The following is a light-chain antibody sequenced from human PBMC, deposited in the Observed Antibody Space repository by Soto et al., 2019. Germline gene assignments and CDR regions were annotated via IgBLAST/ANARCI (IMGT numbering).Light chain of an antibody. CDR1: QSVSSN. CDR3: QQYDNWPIT. V-gene: IGKV3-15*01. CDR2: GAS. Sequence: EIVMTQSPATLSVSPGERATLPCRASQSVSSNLAWYQQKPGQAPRLLIYGASTRSTGIPARFSGSGSGTEFTLTISSLQSEDFAVVYCQQYDNWPITFGQGTRLEIK. J-gene: IGKJ5*01.